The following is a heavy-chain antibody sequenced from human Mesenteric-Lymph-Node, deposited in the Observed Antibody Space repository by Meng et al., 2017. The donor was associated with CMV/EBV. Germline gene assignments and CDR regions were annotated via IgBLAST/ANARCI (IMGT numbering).Heavy chain of an antibody. CDR3: AKDLRYCSSTSCSPGYFDY. D-gene: IGHD2-2*01. CDR1: GFSITSYG. J-gene: IGHJ4*02. CDR2: IRYDGSNK. Sequence: GESLKISCEASGFSITSYGVHWVRQSPGKGLEWVAFIRYDGSNKYYADSVKGRFTISRDNSKNTLYLQMNSLRAEDTAVYYCAKDLRYCSSTSCSPGYFDYWGQGTLVTVSS. V-gene: IGHV3-30*02.